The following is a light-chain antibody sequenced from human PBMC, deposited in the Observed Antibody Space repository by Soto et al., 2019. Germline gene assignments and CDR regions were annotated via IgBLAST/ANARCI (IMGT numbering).Light chain of an antibody. J-gene: IGLJ3*02. CDR1: SSNIGAGYD. CDR3: QSYDSSLSGSWV. Sequence: QSVLTQPPSVSGAPGQRVTISCTGSSSNIGAGYDVHWYQKLPGTAPKVLIYGNSNRPSGVPDRFSGSKSGTSASLAITGLQAEDEADYYCQSYDSSLSGSWVFGGGTTLTVL. V-gene: IGLV1-40*01. CDR2: GNS.